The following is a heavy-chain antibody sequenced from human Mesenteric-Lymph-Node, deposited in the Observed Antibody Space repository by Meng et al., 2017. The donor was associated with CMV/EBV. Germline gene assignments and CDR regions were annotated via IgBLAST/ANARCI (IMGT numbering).Heavy chain of an antibody. CDR2: ISPNTGDT. V-gene: IGHV1-2*06. D-gene: IGHD1-1*01. CDR1: GYSFTGYT. J-gene: IGHJ5*02. CDR3: GRGQQKFDP. Sequence: VHLVQSGSEVKNPGSSAKVSCKASGYSFTGYTSHWVRQGPGQGLEWTGRISPNTGDTIYEENFQGRVTMTRDTYTNTAYMELSSLTSDDTAVYYCGRGQQKFDPWGQGTLVTVSS.